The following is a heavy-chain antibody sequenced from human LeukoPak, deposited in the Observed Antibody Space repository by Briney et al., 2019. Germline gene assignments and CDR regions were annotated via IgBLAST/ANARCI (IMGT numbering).Heavy chain of an antibody. D-gene: IGHD3-9*01. Sequence: ASVTVSCKASGYTFTAYHMHWVRQAPGQGLEWMGWINCNSGGTKYAQKFQDRVIMTRDTSISTAYMELSGLTSDDTAVYYCARGYNDILTTFYYWGQGTLVTVSS. CDR2: INCNSGGT. J-gene: IGHJ4*02. CDR1: GYTFTAYH. V-gene: IGHV1-2*02. CDR3: ARGYNDILTTFYY.